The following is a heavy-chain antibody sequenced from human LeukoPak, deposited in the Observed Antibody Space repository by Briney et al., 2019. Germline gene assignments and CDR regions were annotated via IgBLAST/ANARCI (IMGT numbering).Heavy chain of an antibody. Sequence: PGGSLRLSCAASGFTFSSYVMSWVRQAPGKGLEWVSPISATGHNTYYADSVKGRFTISRDNSKNTLYLQMNGLRADDTAVYYCARFDYNRYVAYWGQGTLVTVSS. CDR2: ISATGHNT. V-gene: IGHV3-23*01. J-gene: IGHJ4*02. CDR1: GFTFSSYV. CDR3: ARFDYNRYVAY. D-gene: IGHD4-11*01.